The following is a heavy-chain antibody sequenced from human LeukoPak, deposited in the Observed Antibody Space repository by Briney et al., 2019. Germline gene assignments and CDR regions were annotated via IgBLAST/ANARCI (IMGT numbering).Heavy chain of an antibody. CDR1: GYTFTGYY. Sequence: ASVKVSCKASGYTFTGYYMHWVRQAPGQGLEWMGWINPNSGGTNYAQKFQGRVTMTGDTSISTAYMELSSLRSEDTAVYYCAHYYDSSGYYSGNDYWGQGTLVTVSS. CDR2: INPNSGGT. V-gene: IGHV1-2*02. J-gene: IGHJ4*02. CDR3: AHYYDSSGYYSGNDY. D-gene: IGHD3-22*01.